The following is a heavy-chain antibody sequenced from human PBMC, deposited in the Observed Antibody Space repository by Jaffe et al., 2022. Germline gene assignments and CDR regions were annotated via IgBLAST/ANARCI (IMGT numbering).Heavy chain of an antibody. J-gene: IGHJ4*02. Sequence: EVQLVESGGGLVQPGGSLRLSCVASGFTFSNYYMAWVRQAPGKGPEWVANIKHDGSTKNQVDSVKGRFTISRDNAKNSLYLQMSSLRAEDTAVYYCARDAHGDLDYWGQGILVTVSS. CDR2: IKHDGSTK. CDR3: ARDAHGDLDY. V-gene: IGHV3-7*01. CDR1: GFTFSNYY. D-gene: IGHD4-17*01.